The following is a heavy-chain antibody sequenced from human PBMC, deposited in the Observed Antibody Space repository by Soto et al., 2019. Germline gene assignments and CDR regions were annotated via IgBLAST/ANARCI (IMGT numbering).Heavy chain of an antibody. D-gene: IGHD6-19*01. CDR3: AKDWGSSGWFNWFDP. Sequence: QVQLVESGGGVVQPGRSLRLSCVASGFTLSNTGMHWVRQAPGKGLEWVAMISHDGSNTYYGDSVKGRFTISRDKSWNTLYLQMDSLRPEDTSVYYCAKDWGSSGWFNWFDPWCQGTLVTVSS. J-gene: IGHJ5*02. CDR1: GFTLSNTG. CDR2: ISHDGSNT. V-gene: IGHV3-30*18.